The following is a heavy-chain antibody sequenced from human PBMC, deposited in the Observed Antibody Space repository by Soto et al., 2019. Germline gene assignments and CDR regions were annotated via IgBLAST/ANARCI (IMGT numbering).Heavy chain of an antibody. CDR2: IYYSATT. Sequence: QVQLQESGPGLVKPSQTLSLTCTVSGGSVSSDNYYWSWIRQPPGKGLEGIGYIYYSATTYSNPALKSRITMSVDTSKNQFSLQLSSVTTADTAVYYCARHAVVTASFEYGGTGTLVTVSS. CDR1: GGSVSSDNYY. J-gene: IGHJ4*02. CDR3: ARHAVVTASFEY. V-gene: IGHV4-30-4*01. D-gene: IGHD2-2*01.